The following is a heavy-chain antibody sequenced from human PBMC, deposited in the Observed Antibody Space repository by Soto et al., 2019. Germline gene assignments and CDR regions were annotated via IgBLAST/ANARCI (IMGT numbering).Heavy chain of an antibody. D-gene: IGHD3-10*01. CDR3: VRDSGRGFYFDY. V-gene: IGHV3-72*01. CDR2: IRNRPNSYTT. CDR1: GFTFSDHY. J-gene: IGHJ4*02. Sequence: GGSLRLSCAASGFTFSDHYMDWVRQAPGKGLEWVGRIRNRPNSYTTQYAASVKGRFAVLRDDSENLVYLQMNDLKTEDTAVYYCVRDSGRGFYFDYWGQGAQVTVSS.